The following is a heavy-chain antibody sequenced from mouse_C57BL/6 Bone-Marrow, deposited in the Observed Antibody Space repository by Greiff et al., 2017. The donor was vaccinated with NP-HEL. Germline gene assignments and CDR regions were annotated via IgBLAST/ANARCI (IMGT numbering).Heavy chain of an antibody. V-gene: IGHV1-19*01. J-gene: IGHJ2*01. CDR1: GYTFTDYY. D-gene: IGHD1-1*01. Sequence: VQLKQSGPVLVKPGASVKMSCKASGYTFTDYYMNWVKQSHGKSLEWIGVINPYNGGTSYNQKFKGKATLTVDKSSSTAYMELNSLTSEDSAVYYCARGGSSYDYFDYWGQGTTLTVSS. CDR3: ARGGSSYDYFDY. CDR2: INPYNGGT.